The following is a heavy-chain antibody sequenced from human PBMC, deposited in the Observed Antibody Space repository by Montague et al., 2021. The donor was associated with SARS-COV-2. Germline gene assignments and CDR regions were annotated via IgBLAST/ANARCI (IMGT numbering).Heavy chain of an antibody. Sequence: SETLSLTCTVSGGSISSSSYYWGWIRHPPGKGLEWIGSIYYSGSTYYNPSLKSRVTISVDTSKNQFSLKLSSVTAADTAVYYCARDQGYNWNYYYYYGMDVWGQGTTVTVSS. CDR1: GGSISSSSYY. CDR2: IYYSGST. J-gene: IGHJ6*02. D-gene: IGHD1-20*01. CDR3: ARDQGYNWNYYYYYGMDV. V-gene: IGHV4-39*07.